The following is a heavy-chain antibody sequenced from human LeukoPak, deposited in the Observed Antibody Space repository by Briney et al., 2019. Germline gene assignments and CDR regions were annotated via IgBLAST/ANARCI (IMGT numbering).Heavy chain of an antibody. Sequence: GGSLRLSCAASGFTSSSYAMSWVRQAPGRGLEWVSAISGSGGSTYYADSVKGRFTISRDNSKNTLYLQMNSLRAEDTAVYYCAKGGSARVFDYWGQGTLVIVSS. CDR3: AKGGSARVFDY. V-gene: IGHV3-23*01. D-gene: IGHD6-25*01. CDR1: GFTSSSYA. J-gene: IGHJ4*02. CDR2: ISGSGGST.